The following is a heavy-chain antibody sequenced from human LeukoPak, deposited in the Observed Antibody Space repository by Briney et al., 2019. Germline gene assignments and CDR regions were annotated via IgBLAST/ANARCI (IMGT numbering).Heavy chain of an antibody. CDR1: GGSFSDYY. CDR2: INHSGRT. V-gene: IGHV4-34*01. Sequence: SETLSLTCAVYGGSFSDYYWNWIRQPPGKGLEWIGEINHSGRTNYNPSLKSRVTISVDTSKNQLSMKLSSVTAADTAVYYCAKGAGPPWFDPWGQGTLVTVSS. CDR3: AKGAGPPWFDP. D-gene: IGHD6-19*01. J-gene: IGHJ5*02.